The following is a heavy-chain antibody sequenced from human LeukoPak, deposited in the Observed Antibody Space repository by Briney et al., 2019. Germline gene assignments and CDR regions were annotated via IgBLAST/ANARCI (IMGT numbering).Heavy chain of an antibody. CDR3: ARVSPITVAGFDY. CDR2: IYYSGST. CDR1: GGSIDYYY. Sequence: SETLSLTCTVSGGSIDYYYWSWIRQSPGKGLDWIGYIYYSGSTNYKPSFKSRVTMSVDTSKNQFSLKLSSVTAADTAVYYCARVSPITVAGFDYWGQGTLVTVSS. J-gene: IGHJ4*02. D-gene: IGHD6-19*01. V-gene: IGHV4-59*08.